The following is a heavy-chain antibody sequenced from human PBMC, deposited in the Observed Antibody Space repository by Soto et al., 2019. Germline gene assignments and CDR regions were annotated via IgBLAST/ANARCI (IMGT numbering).Heavy chain of an antibody. CDR1: GYTFTGYY. CDR2: INPNSGGT. J-gene: IGHJ5*02. D-gene: IGHD6-19*01. V-gene: IGHV1-2*02. Sequence: QVQLVQSGAEVKKPGASVKVSCKASGYTFTGYYMHWVRQAPGQGLEWMGWINPNSGGTNDAQKFQGRVTMTRDTSLGTAYMELSRLRSDDTAVYYCARDHSSGWYLLGSGNWFDPWGQGTLVTVSS. CDR3: ARDHSSGWYLLGSGNWFDP.